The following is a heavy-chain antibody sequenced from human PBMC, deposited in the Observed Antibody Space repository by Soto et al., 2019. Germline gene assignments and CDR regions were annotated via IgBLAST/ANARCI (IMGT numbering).Heavy chain of an antibody. CDR2: ISHDGSEK. V-gene: IGHV3-30*18. D-gene: IGHD3-3*01. Sequence: QVQLVESGGGVVQPGDSLRLSCAASGFMFSGYGMHWIRQAPGKGLGWVAVISHDGSEKYYGDSVKGRCTVSRDNSNNTLFLQIDSLRAEDTAVYYCAKLVGGVKAIGAPGDWLDTWGQGTLVTVSS. CDR3: AKLVGGVKAIGAPGDWLDT. J-gene: IGHJ5*02. CDR1: GFMFSGYG.